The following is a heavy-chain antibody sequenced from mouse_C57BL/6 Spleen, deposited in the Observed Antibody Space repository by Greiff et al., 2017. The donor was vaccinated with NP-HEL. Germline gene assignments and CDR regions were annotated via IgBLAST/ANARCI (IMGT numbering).Heavy chain of an antibody. CDR1: GFTFTDYY. CDR3: ARYGKGDYFDY. Sequence: EVQRVESGGGLVQPGGSLSLSCAASGFTFTDYYMSWVRQPPGKALEWLGFIRHKANGYTTEYSASVKGRFTISRDNSQSILYLQMNALRAEDSATYYCARYGKGDYFDYWGQGTTLTVSS. CDR2: IRHKANGYTT. V-gene: IGHV7-3*01. J-gene: IGHJ2*01.